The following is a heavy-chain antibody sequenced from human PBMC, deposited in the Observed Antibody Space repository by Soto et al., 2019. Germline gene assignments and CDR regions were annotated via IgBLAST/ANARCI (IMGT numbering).Heavy chain of an antibody. CDR1: GDTFTRYD. Sequence: GASAKVCCKASGDTFTRYDMNCVRQANGQGLEWMGWMNPNSGNTGYAQKFQGRVTMTRNTSISTAYMELSSLRSEDTAVYYCARGRGYYYDSSGYYYVGWFDPWGQGTLVTVSS. V-gene: IGHV1-8*01. CDR3: ARGRGYYYDSSGYYYVGWFDP. J-gene: IGHJ5*02. D-gene: IGHD3-22*01. CDR2: MNPNSGNT.